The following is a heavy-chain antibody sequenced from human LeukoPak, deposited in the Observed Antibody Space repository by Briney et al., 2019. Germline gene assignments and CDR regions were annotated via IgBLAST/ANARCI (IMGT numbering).Heavy chain of an antibody. CDR2: IYPGDSDT. J-gene: IGHJ6*02. CDR1: GYSFTSYW. D-gene: IGHD2-2*01. Sequence: GESRDISCKGSGYSFTSYWIGWVRQMPGKGLEWMGIIYPGDSDTRYSPSFQGQVTISADKSISTAYLQWSSLKASDTAMYYCARLKYQLIGDYYGMDVWGQGNVVTVSS. V-gene: IGHV5-51*01. CDR3: ARLKYQLIGDYYGMDV.